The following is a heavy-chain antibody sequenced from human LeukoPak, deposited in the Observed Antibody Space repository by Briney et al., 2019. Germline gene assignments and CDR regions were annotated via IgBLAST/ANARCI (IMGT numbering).Heavy chain of an antibody. D-gene: IGHD2-21*02. Sequence: ASAKVSCKASGYTFTSYYMHWVRQAPGQGLEWMGIINPSGGSTSYAQKFQGRVTMTRDTSTSTVYMELSSLRSEDTAVYYCARGCGGDCSGGSLDYWGQGTLVTVSS. CDR3: ARGCGGDCSGGSLDY. CDR2: INPSGGST. V-gene: IGHV1-46*01. CDR1: GYTFTSYY. J-gene: IGHJ4*02.